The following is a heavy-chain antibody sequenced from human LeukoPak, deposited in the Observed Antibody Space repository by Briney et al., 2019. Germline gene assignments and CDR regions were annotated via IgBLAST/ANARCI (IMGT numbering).Heavy chain of an antibody. Sequence: GGSLTLFCAASGFTFSSYRMNWVRQAPGKGLEWVLYISSSSSTIYYADSVKGRFTISRDNAKNSLYLQTNSLRAEDTAVYYCARDSDFCSDIDYWGQGTLVTVSS. J-gene: IGHJ4*02. D-gene: IGHD3-3*01. CDR2: ISSSSSTI. V-gene: IGHV3-48*04. CDR1: GFTFSSYR. CDR3: ARDSDFCSDIDY.